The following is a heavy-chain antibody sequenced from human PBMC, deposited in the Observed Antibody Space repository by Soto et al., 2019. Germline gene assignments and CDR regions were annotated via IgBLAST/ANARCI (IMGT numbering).Heavy chain of an antibody. Sequence: GGSLRLSCAASGYVFKSYPMHWVRKAPGKGLEWVAYTQYDGSNTKYTESVKGRFTISRDNSKNTLYLQMNSLRPEDTALYYCARENGYGAYWPLEYWGQGTLVTVSS. CDR1: GYVFKSYP. V-gene: IGHV3-30-3*01. J-gene: IGHJ4*02. CDR2: TQYDGSNT. D-gene: IGHD5-12*01. CDR3: ARENGYGAYWPLEY.